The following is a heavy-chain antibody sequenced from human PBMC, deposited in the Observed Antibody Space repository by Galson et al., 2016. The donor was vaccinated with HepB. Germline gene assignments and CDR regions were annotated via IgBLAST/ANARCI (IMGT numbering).Heavy chain of an antibody. D-gene: IGHD5-12*01. Sequence: SLRLSCAASGFTFSSYAMSWVRQAPGKGLEWVSGISGSGGTTYYADSLKGRFTISRDNSKNTLYPQMNSLRAEDTAVYSCAKGVGYSGYEGRFDYWGQGILVTVPS. V-gene: IGHV3-23*01. J-gene: IGHJ4*02. CDR3: AKGVGYSGYEGRFDY. CDR2: ISGSGGTT. CDR1: GFTFSSYA.